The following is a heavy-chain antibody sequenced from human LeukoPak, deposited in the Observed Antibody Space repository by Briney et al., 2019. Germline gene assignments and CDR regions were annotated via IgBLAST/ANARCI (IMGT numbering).Heavy chain of an antibody. D-gene: IGHD4-17*01. V-gene: IGHV1-18*01. CDR3: ARVVHGDYRSRDWYFDL. CDR1: DYTFTSYG. CDR2: ISAYNGNK. J-gene: IGHJ2*01. Sequence: GASVKVSCKASDYTFTSYGISWVRQAPGQGREWMGWISAYNGNKNYAQKLQGRVTMTTDTSTSTAYMELRSLRSDDTAVYYCARVVHGDYRSRDWYFDLWGRGTLVTVSS.